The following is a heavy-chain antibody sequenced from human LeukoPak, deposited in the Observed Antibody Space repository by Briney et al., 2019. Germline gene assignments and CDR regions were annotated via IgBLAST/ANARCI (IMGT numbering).Heavy chain of an antibody. CDR2: ISYDGSNK. D-gene: IGHD6-13*01. V-gene: IGHV3-30*18. CDR3: AKGSGSSWYMDYFDY. J-gene: IGHJ4*02. CDR1: GFTFSSYG. Sequence: GGSLRLSCAASGFTFSSYGMHWVRQAPGKGLEWVAVISYDGSNKYYADSVKGRFTISRDNSKNTLYLQMDSLRAEDTAVYYCAKGSGSSWYMDYFDYWGQGTLVTVSS.